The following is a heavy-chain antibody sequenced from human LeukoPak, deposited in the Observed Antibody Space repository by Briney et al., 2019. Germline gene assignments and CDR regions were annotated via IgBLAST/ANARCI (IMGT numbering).Heavy chain of an antibody. CDR2: IYYSGST. CDR3: ARSYQLLFLLDAFDI. J-gene: IGHJ3*02. D-gene: IGHD2-2*01. CDR1: GGSISSSRYS. Sequence: SETLSLTCTVSGGSISSSRYSWGWIRQPPGKGLEWIGSIYYSGSTYYNPSLKSQITIYVNTSKNQFSLKLSSWTAEGTAVYYCARSYQLLFLLDAFDIWGQGTMVTVSS. V-gene: IGHV4-39*01.